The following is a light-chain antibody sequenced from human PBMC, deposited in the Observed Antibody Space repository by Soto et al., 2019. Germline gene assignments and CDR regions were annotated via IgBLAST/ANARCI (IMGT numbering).Light chain of an antibody. Sequence: DIQLTQSPSFLSASVGDRVTITCRASQGINHYVAWYQQKPGKAPKCLIYGASALQSGVPSRFSGSGSWEEFTLSISSLQPEDFATYYCQHVYSYPLTFGGGTKVDIK. J-gene: IGKJ4*01. CDR3: QHVYSYPLT. V-gene: IGKV1-9*01. CDR2: GAS. CDR1: QGINHY.